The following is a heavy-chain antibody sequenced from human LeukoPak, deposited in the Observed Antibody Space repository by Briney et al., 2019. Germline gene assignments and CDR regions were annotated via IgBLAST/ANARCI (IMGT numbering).Heavy chain of an antibody. CDR2: VIPIFGTA. V-gene: IGHV1-69*13. CDR3: ARGGAYYYYGMDV. J-gene: IGHJ6*02. CDR1: GGTFSSYA. D-gene: IGHD4/OR15-4a*01. Sequence: SVKVSCKASGGTFSSYAISWVRQAPGQGLEWMGGVIPIFGTANYAQKFQGRVTITADESTSTAYMELSSLRSEDTAVYYCARGGAYYYYGMDVWGQGTTVTVSS.